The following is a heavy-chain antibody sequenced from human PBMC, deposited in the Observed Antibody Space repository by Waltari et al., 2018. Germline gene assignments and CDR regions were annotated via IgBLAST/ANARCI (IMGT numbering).Heavy chain of an antibody. CDR1: GGTFSSYA. J-gene: IGHJ3*02. V-gene: IGHV1-69*01. CDR2: IIPIFGTA. CDR3: ARTYPNYYDSSGNAFDI. Sequence: QVQLVQSGAEVKKPGSSVKVSCKASGGTFSSYAISWVRQAPSQGLEWMGGIIPIFGTANYAQKFQGRVTITADESTSTAYMELSSLRSEDTAVYYCARTYPNYYDSSGNAFDIWGQGTMVTVSS. D-gene: IGHD3-22*01.